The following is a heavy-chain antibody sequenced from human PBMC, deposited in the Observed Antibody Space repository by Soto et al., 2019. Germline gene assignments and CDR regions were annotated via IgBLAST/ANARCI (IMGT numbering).Heavy chain of an antibody. J-gene: IGHJ4*02. CDR2: ISYDGSNK. Sequence: SLRLSCAASGFTFSSYAMHWVRQAPGKGLEWVAVISYDGSNKYYADSVKGRVTITSDTSATTSYMELSSLTSEDTAVYFCARDLWNAPDYWGQGTLVTVSS. CDR3: ARDLWNAPDY. D-gene: IGHD1-1*01. CDR1: GFTFSSYA. V-gene: IGHV3-30-3*01.